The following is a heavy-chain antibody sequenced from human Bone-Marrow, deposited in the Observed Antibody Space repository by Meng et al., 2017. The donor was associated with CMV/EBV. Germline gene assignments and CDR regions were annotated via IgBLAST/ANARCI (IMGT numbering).Heavy chain of an antibody. D-gene: IGHD6-13*01. CDR1: GGSISSYY. V-gene: IGHV4-59*01. Sequence: GSLRFSCTASGGSISSYYWSWIRQPPGKGLEWIGYIYYSWSTNYNPSLKSRVTISVDTSKNQFSLKPSSVTAADTAVYYCARGILIAAAGTNYYYGMDVWGQGTTVTVSS. J-gene: IGHJ6*02. CDR2: IYYSWST. CDR3: ARGILIAAAGTNYYYGMDV.